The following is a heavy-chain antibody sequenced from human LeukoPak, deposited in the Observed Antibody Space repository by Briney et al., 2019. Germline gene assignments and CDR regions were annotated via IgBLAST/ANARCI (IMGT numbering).Heavy chain of an antibody. CDR1: GYTFTSYD. CDR3: ARAPGRITYHNWFDP. V-gene: IGHV1-8*01. Sequence: GASVKVSCKASGYTFTSYDINWARQATGQGLEWMGWMNPNSGNTGYAQKFQGRVTMTRNTSISTAYMELSSLRSEDTAVYYCARAPGRITYHNWFDPWGQGTLVTVSS. CDR2: MNPNSGNT. D-gene: IGHD3-10*01. J-gene: IGHJ5*02.